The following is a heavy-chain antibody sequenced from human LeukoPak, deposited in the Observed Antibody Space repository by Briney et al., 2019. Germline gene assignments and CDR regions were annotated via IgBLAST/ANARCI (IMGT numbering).Heavy chain of an antibody. J-gene: IGHJ4*02. CDR3: ASRAGYTGSWSAFDY. CDR1: TYTLNNDL. D-gene: IGHD6-13*01. Sequence: PRGSLRLSCTPPTYTLNNDLMRWVCQAPRKRLERGANIKQAGSEKYHVDSVKGRFTISRDNAKISLYLQKNSLRADDTAVYYCASRAGYTGSWSAFDYWGQGTLVTVSS. V-gene: IGHV3-7*05. CDR2: IKQAGSEK.